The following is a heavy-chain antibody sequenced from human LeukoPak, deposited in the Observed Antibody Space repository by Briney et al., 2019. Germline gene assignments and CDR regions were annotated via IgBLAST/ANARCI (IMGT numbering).Heavy chain of an antibody. Sequence: GGSLRLSCAASGFIFSSFSMNWVRQATGKGPEWVSYIKSSSSIIYYADSVKGRFTISRDNAKNSLYLQMNSLRDEDTAVYYCAREGYYNMDVWGQGTTVTVSS. V-gene: IGHV3-48*02. CDR1: GFIFSSFS. J-gene: IGHJ6*02. CDR3: AREGYYNMDV. CDR2: IKSSSSII.